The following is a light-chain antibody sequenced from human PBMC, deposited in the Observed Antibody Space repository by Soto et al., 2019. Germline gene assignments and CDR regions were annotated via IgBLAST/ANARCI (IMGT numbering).Light chain of an antibody. Sequence: EIVMTQSPATLSVSPGERATLSCRASQSVSSNLAWYQQKPGQAPRLLIYGASTRVTGIPARFSGSGSGTEYTLTISSLQSEDFAVYYCQQYYNWPPYTFGQGTKLEIK. CDR1: QSVSSN. CDR3: QQYYNWPPYT. CDR2: GAS. J-gene: IGKJ2*01. V-gene: IGKV3-15*01.